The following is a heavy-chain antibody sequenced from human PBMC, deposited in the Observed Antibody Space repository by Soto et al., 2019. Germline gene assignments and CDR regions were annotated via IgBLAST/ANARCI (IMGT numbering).Heavy chain of an antibody. J-gene: IGHJ6*03. CDR1: GGSISSGGYY. D-gene: IGHD4-17*01. CDR2: IYYSGST. V-gene: IGHV4-31*03. Sequence: SETLSLTCTVSGGSISSGGYYWSWISQHPGKGLEWIGYIYYSGSTYYNPSLKSRVTISVDTSKNQFSLKLSSVTAADTAVYYCARDLVRDYGDYAGTTYYYYYMDVWGKGTTVTVSS. CDR3: ARDLVRDYGDYAGTTYYYYYMDV.